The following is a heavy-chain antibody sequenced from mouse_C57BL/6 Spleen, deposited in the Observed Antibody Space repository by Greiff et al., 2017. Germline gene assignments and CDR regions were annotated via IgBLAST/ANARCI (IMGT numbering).Heavy chain of an antibody. Sequence: EVKLVESGGGLVKPGGSLKLSCAASGFTFSDYGMHWVRQAPEKGLEWVAYISSGSSTIYYADTVKGRFTISRDNAKNPLFLQMTSLRSEDTAMYYCAKYYYGRGMDYWGQGTSVTVSS. CDR3: AKYYYGRGMDY. D-gene: IGHD1-1*01. J-gene: IGHJ4*01. V-gene: IGHV5-17*01. CDR1: GFTFSDYG. CDR2: ISSGSSTI.